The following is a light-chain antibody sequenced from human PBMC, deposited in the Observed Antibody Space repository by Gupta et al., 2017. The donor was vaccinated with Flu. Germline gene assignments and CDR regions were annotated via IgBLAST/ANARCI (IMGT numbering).Light chain of an antibody. CDR1: QTINTY. Sequence: DVQMTQSPSSLSASVGDRVTITCRASQTINTYLNWCQQKPGKAPNLLIYAASSLQSGVPSRFSGSGSETDFTLTISSLQPEDAAMYFCQQNYVTPLTFGGGTKVEMK. CDR3: QQNYVTPLT. J-gene: IGKJ4*01. CDR2: AAS. V-gene: IGKV1-39*01.